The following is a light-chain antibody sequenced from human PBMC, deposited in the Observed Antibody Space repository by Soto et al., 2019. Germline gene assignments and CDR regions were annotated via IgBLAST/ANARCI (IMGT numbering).Light chain of an antibody. CDR2: GAS. Sequence: EIVMTQSPATLSVSQGERATLSCRASESVSSNLAWYQQKPGQAPRLLIYGASTRATGVPARFSGSGSGTDFTLTISSLQSEDFAVFYCQQYNKWPLTFGGGTKVELK. V-gene: IGKV3-15*01. CDR3: QQYNKWPLT. J-gene: IGKJ4*01. CDR1: ESVSSN.